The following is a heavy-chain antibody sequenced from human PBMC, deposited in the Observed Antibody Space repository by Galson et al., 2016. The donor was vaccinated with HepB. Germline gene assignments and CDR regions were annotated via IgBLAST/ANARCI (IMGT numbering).Heavy chain of an antibody. CDR1: GASISGYNW. CDR3: ARVTHTAEFYFDS. CDR2: ISHSGGT. V-gene: IGHV4-4*02. D-gene: IGHD4-17*01. Sequence: SETLSLTCGVSGASISGYNWWNWVRQSPGKGLEWIGEISHSGGTKYNPSLKSRVTISVDKATNQFSLKLTSVTAADTAIYYGARVTHTAEFYFDSWGQGALVTVSS. J-gene: IGHJ4*02.